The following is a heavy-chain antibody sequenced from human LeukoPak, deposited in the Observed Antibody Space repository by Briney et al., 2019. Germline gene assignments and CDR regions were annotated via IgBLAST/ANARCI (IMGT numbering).Heavy chain of an antibody. CDR2: IYTSGST. CDR1: GDSISSYY. CDR3: ARGRYCSGGSCYSNFDY. D-gene: IGHD2-15*01. Sequence: PSETLSLTCTVSGDSISSYYWSWIRQPAGKGLEWIGRIYTSGSTNYNPSLKSRVTMSVDTSKNQFSLKLSSVTAADTAVYYCARGRYCSGGSCYSNFDYWGQGTLVTVSS. J-gene: IGHJ4*02. V-gene: IGHV4-4*07.